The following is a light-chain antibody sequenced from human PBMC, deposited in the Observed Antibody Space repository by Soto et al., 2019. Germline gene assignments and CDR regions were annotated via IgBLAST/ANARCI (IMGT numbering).Light chain of an antibody. V-gene: IGLV2-14*01. J-gene: IGLJ2*01. CDR3: NSYTSSSTQV. CDR1: SSDVGGFNF. CDR2: DVS. Sequence: QSALTQPASVSGSPAQSITISCTGTSSDVGGFNFVSWYQQHPGKAPKLMIYDVSNRPSGVSNRFSGSKSGNTASLTISGLQAEDEADYYCNSYTSSSTQVFGGGTKVTVL.